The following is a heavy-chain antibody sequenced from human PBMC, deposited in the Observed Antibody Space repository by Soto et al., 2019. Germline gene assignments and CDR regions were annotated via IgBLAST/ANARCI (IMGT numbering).Heavy chain of an antibody. V-gene: IGHV1-69*01. J-gene: IGHJ6*02. D-gene: IGHD2-21*02. CDR1: GGTFRSNA. CDR3: ARASLVVETGIPGSMDV. Sequence: LQLAQSGAEVKKPGSSVKVSCKASGGTFRSNAISWVRQAPGQGLEWMGGIIPMFGPAKYAPRFQGRVTISADESTRTFYMELKTLRSDDTAVYYCARASLVVETGIPGSMDVWGQGTTVTVSS. CDR2: IIPMFGPA.